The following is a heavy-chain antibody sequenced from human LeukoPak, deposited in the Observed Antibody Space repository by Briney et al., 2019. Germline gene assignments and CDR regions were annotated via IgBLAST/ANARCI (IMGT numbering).Heavy chain of an antibody. Sequence: GGSLRLSCAVSGFTFSSYAMSWARQAPGKGLEWVAGISGSGDSTYYADSVKGRFTISGDNSKNTLYLQMNSLRAEDTAVYYCAKSSRAFGAFDIWGQGTMVTVSS. J-gene: IGHJ3*02. CDR2: ISGSGDST. V-gene: IGHV3-23*01. D-gene: IGHD3-16*01. CDR1: GFTFSSYA. CDR3: AKSSRAFGAFDI.